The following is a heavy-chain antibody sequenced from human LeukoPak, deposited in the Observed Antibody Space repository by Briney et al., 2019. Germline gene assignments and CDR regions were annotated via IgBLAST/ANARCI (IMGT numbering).Heavy chain of an antibody. D-gene: IGHD3-22*01. J-gene: IGHJ4*02. V-gene: IGHV3-9*01. CDR2: ISWNSGSI. CDR3: AKTLGGYYSPGYYFDY. CDR1: GFTFDDYA. Sequence: PGRSLRLSCAASGFTFDDYAMHWVRQAPGKGLEWVSGISWNSGSIGYADSVKGRFTISRDNAKNSLYLQMNSLRAEDTALYYCAKTLGGYYSPGYYFDYWGQGTLVTVSP.